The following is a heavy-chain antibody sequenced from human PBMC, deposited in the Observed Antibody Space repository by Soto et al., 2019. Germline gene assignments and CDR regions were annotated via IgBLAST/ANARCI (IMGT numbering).Heavy chain of an antibody. CDR2: ISGSGGST. J-gene: IGHJ4*02. Sequence: EVQLLESGGGLVQPGGSLRLSCAASGFTFSSYAMSWVRQAPGKGLEWVSAISGSGGSTYYADSVKGRFTISRDNSKTALYLQMTSLRAEDTAVYYYAKEGRITPWSYWGQGTRVTVSS. V-gene: IGHV3-23*01. CDR3: AKEGRITPWSY. D-gene: IGHD3-10*01. CDR1: GFTFSSYA.